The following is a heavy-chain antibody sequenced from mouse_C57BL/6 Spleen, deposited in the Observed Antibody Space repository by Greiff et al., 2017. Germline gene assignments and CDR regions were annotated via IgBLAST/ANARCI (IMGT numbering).Heavy chain of an antibody. D-gene: IGHD1-1*01. CDR1: GYTFTSYW. Sequence: QVQLQQPGAELVKPGASVKMSCKASGYTFTSYWITWVKQRPGQGLEWIGDNYPGSGSTNYNEKFKSKATLTVDTSSSTAYMQLSSLASEDSAVDYCARGHGSSYGFAYWGQGTLVTVSA. CDR2: NYPGSGST. V-gene: IGHV1-55*01. J-gene: IGHJ3*01. CDR3: ARGHGSSYGFAY.